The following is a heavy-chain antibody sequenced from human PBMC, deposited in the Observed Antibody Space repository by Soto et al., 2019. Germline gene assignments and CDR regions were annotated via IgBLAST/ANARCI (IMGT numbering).Heavy chain of an antibody. V-gene: IGHV3-23*01. Sequence: EVQLLQSEGGLVQPGGSLRLSCAASGFTLSNYGMNWVRQAPGKGLEWVSGISGSDGSTYYADSVKGRFTISRDNSKNSLYIQMNTLRAEDTAVYYCAKDKYYYWVQGTLVTVSS. CDR2: ISGSDGST. CDR3: AKDKYYY. J-gene: IGHJ4*02. D-gene: IGHD3-10*01. CDR1: GFTLSNYG.